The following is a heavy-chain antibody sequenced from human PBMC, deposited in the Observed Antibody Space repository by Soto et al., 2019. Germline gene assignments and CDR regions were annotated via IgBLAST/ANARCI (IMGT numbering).Heavy chain of an antibody. CDR2: VHISGHS. D-gene: IGHD1-1*01. J-gene: IGHJ5*01. CDR1: GGSVRAPDW. V-gene: IGHV4-4*02. Sequence: QVHLQESGPGLVAPSGTLSLTCTLSGGSVRAPDWWNWVRQSPDKGLEWIAEVHISGHSNYNPSLRSLVSVSIDSSKNQFYLNLNSVTDADTAIYYCARVRQGCSANNCYFDPWGQGTQVTISS. CDR3: ARVRQGCSANNCYFDP.